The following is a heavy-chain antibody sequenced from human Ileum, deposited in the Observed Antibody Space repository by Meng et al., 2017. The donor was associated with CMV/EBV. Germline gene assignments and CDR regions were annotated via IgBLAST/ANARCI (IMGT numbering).Heavy chain of an antibody. CDR1: GYTFTSYD. J-gene: IGHJ4*02. V-gene: IGHV1-8*01. Sequence: ASVKVSCKASGYTFTSYDINWVRQATGQGLEWMGWMNPNSGNTGYAQKFQGRVTMTRNTSISTAYMELSSLRSEDTAVYYCARFWLDIEVVVASKGFDCWGQGTLVTSPQ. D-gene: IGHD2-15*01. CDR3: ARFWLDIEVVVASKGFDC. CDR2: MNPNSGNT.